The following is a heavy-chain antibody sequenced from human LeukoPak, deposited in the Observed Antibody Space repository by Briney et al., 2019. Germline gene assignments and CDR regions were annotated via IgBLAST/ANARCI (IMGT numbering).Heavy chain of an antibody. CDR2: INPNSGGT. CDR1: GYTFTGYY. CDR3: ARARYCSGGSCYSNPYYFDY. J-gene: IGHJ4*02. V-gene: IGHV1-2*04. D-gene: IGHD2-15*01. Sequence: ASVKVSCKASGYTFTGYYMHWVRQAPGQGLEWMGWINPNSGGTNYAQKFQGWVTMTRDTSISTAYMELSRLRSDDTAVYYCARARYCSGGSCYSNPYYFDYWGQGTLVTVSS.